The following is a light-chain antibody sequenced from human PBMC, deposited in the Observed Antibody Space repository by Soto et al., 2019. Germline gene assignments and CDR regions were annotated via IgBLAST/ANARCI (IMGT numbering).Light chain of an antibody. CDR1: QSVSNN. CDR2: YAS. V-gene: IGKV3-15*01. J-gene: IGKJ5*01. CDR3: QQYNNWPPIT. Sequence: EIMMTQSPATLSVSPGERATLSCRASQSVSNNLAWYQQKPGQAPRLLLYYASTRATGIPVRFSGSGSGTEFTLTISSLPSEDFALYYCQQYNNWPPITFGQGTRLEIK.